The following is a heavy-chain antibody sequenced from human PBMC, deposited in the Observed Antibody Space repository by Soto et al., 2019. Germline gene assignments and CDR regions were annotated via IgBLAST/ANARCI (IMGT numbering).Heavy chain of an antibody. CDR3: ARVSSDIVVVPAAGPNWFDP. Sequence: ASVKVSCKASGYTFTSYAMNWVRQAPGQGLEWMGWINTNTGNPTYAQGFTGRFVFSLDTSVSTAYLQISSLKAEDTAVYYCARVSSDIVVVPAAGPNWFDPWGQGTLVTVSS. V-gene: IGHV7-4-1*02. CDR1: GYTFTSYA. J-gene: IGHJ5*02. D-gene: IGHD2-2*01. CDR2: INTNTGNP.